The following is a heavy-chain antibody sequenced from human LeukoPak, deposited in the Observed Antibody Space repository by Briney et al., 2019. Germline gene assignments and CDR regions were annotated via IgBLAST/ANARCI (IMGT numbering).Heavy chain of an antibody. J-gene: IGHJ2*01. D-gene: IGHD5-12*01. Sequence: SETLSLTCTVSGGSISSYYWSWIRQPPGKGLEWTGYIYYSGSTNYNPSLKSRVTISVDTSKNQFSLKLSSVTAADTAVYYCARAQRGGYAGGYFDLWGRGTLVTVSS. V-gene: IGHV4-59*01. CDR3: ARAQRGGYAGGYFDL. CDR2: IYYSGST. CDR1: GGSISSYY.